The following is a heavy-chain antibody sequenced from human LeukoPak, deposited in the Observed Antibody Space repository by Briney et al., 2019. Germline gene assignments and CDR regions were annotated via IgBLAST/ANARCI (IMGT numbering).Heavy chain of an antibody. CDR2: INHSGST. V-gene: IGHV4-34*01. CDR1: GGSFRGYY. D-gene: IGHD2-15*01. CDR3: TRGLRLGYCSGGSCYYWFDP. Sequence: PSETLSLTCAVYGGSFRGYYWSWIRQPPGKGLEWVGEINHSGSTNYNPSLQSRVTISADTSKNQFSLNLRSVIAADSAVYYCTRGLRLGYCSGGSCYYWFDPWGQGTRVTVSS. J-gene: IGHJ5*02.